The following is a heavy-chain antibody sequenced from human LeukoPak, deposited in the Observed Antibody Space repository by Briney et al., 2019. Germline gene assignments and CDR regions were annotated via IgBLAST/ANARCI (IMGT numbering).Heavy chain of an antibody. J-gene: IGHJ4*02. V-gene: IGHV4-61*02. D-gene: IGHD5-18*01. CDR1: GGSISSSSYY. CDR2: IYTSGST. CDR3: AREDGYSYGCDY. Sequence: SETLSLTCTVSGGSISSSSYYWSWIRQPAGKGLEWIGRIYTSGSTNYNPSLKSRVTISVDTSENQFSLKLSSVTAADTAVYYCAREDGYSYGCDYWGQGTLVTVSS.